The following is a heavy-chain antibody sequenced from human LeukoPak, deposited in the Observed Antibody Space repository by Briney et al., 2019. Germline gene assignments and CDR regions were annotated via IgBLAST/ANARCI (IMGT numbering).Heavy chain of an antibody. D-gene: IGHD3-10*01. J-gene: IGHJ6*03. CDR2: IIWNGGRT. CDR1: GFTFDDYG. Sequence: RSGGSLRLSCAASGFTFDDYGMSWVRQAPGKGLEWVSGIIWNGGRTSYVDSVKGRFTISRDNAKNSLYLQMNSLRAEDTALYHCARVSMVRGSGYYYYMDVWGKGTTVTISS. CDR3: ARVSMVRGSGYYYYMDV. V-gene: IGHV3-20*01.